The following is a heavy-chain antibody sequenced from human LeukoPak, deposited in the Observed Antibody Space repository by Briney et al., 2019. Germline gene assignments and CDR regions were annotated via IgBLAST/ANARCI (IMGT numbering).Heavy chain of an antibody. CDR2: IKSKTDGGST. CDR1: GFTFSNAW. D-gene: IGHD1-7*01. V-gene: IGHV3-15*07. Sequence: GGSLRLSCAASGFTFSNAWMNWVRQAPGKGLEWVGRIKSKTDGGSTDFAAPVKGRFTISRDDSKNTLYLQMNSLRAEDTAVYYCAKGIWNWNYENWFDPWGQGTLVTVSS. J-gene: IGHJ5*02. CDR3: AKGIWNWNYENWFDP.